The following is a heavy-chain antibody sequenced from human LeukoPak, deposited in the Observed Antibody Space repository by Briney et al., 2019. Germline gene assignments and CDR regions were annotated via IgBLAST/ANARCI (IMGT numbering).Heavy chain of an antibody. CDR1: GFNFSSQW. CDR3: AKMAFGGVDCWNMGYFDC. Sequence: PGGSLRLSCAASGFNFSSQWMSWVRQAPGKGLEWVANVNQGGTQKYYVDSVKGRFTISRDNSKNTLYLQMNSLRAEDTAVYYCAKMAFGGVDCWNMGYFDCWGQGTLVTVST. V-gene: IGHV3-7*01. D-gene: IGHD2-21*02. J-gene: IGHJ4*02. CDR2: VNQGGTQK.